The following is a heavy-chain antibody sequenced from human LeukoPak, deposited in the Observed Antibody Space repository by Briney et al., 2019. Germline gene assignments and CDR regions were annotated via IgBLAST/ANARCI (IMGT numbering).Heavy chain of an antibody. CDR2: INHSGST. CDR3: AREVVVAATYDY. J-gene: IGHJ4*02. Sequence: SETLSLTCAVYGGSFSGYYWSWIRQPPGKGLEWIGEINHSGSTKCNPSLKSRVTISVDTSKNQFSLKLSSVTAADTAVYYCAREVVVAATYDYWGQGTLVTVSS. V-gene: IGHV4-34*01. D-gene: IGHD2-15*01. CDR1: GGSFSGYY.